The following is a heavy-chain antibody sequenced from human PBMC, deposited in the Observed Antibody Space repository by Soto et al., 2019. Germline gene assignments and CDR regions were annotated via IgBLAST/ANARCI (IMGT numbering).Heavy chain of an antibody. CDR3: ARDAAVPGESDRFDY. Sequence: SDTLFLTCAISGDSVTNNLWLSWVRQPPGKGLECIGEAYHNGLTDYNPSLKSRVTRSVDTSKNEFSLKLTSLTAADTAIYYCARDAAVPGESDRFDYWGQG. D-gene: IGHD6-19*01. V-gene: IGHV4-4*02. CDR2: AYHNGLT. CDR1: GDSVTNNLW. J-gene: IGHJ4*02.